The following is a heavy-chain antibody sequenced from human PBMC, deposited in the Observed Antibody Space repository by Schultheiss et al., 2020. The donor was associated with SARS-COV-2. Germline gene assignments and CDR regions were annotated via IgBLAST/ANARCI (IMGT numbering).Heavy chain of an antibody. CDR1: RFTFSSYS. Sequence: GESLKISCAASRFTFSSYSMNWVRQAPGKGLEWVSGISWNSGSIGYADSVKGRFTISRDNAKNSLYLQMNSLRAEDTAVYYCASSGITGTNDAFDIWGQGTMVTVSS. D-gene: IGHD1-7*01. CDR3: ASSGITGTNDAFDI. CDR2: ISWNSGSI. J-gene: IGHJ3*02. V-gene: IGHV3-20*04.